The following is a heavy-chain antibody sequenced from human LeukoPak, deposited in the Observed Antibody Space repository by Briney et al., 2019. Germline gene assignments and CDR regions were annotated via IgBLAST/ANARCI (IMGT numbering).Heavy chain of an antibody. Sequence: ASVKVSCKASGYTFTSYYMHWVRQAPGQGLEWMGGIIPIFGTANYAQKFQGRVTITADESTSTAYMELSSLRSEDTAVYYCASTPYSSGWYAKTFDYWGQGTLVTVSS. CDR1: GYTFTSYY. CDR3: ASTPYSSGWYAKTFDY. V-gene: IGHV1-69*13. D-gene: IGHD6-19*01. J-gene: IGHJ4*02. CDR2: IIPIFGTA.